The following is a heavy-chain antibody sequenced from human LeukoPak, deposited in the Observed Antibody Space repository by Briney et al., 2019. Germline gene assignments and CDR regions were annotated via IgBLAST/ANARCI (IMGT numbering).Heavy chain of an antibody. J-gene: IGHJ4*02. CDR2: LSSSANT. CDR1: GVSISDYS. Sequence: RPSETLSLTCSVSGVSISDYSWSWIQQPAGKGLEFIGRLSSSANTYYSPSLKSRITLSMDTSKNHFSLNLTSVTAADTAVYYCARDRTATRQRFFDYWGKGILVTVSS. D-gene: IGHD2-15*01. V-gene: IGHV4-4*07. CDR3: ARDRTATRQRFFDY.